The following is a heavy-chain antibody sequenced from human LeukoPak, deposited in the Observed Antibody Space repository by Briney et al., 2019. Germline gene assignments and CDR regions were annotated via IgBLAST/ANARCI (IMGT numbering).Heavy chain of an antibody. CDR2: ISSSGSTI. CDR1: GFTFSDYY. J-gene: IGHJ4*02. Sequence: GGSLRLSCAASGFTFSDYYMSWIRQAPGKGLEWVSYISSSGSTIYYADSVKGRFTISRDNAKNSPYLQMNSLRAEDTAVYYCARDLAVYYDYVWGSYRPPGYWGQGTLVTVSS. V-gene: IGHV3-11*01. D-gene: IGHD3-16*02. CDR3: ARDLAVYYDYVWGSYRPPGY.